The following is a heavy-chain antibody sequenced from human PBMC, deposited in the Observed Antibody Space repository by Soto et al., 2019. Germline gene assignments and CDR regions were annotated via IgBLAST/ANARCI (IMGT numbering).Heavy chain of an antibody. CDR2: IYSGHTT. CDR1: GFIVSSNQ. V-gene: IGHV3-53*01. CDR3: VRGPSDHKLRLVEWPYGDY. D-gene: IGHD3-3*01. J-gene: IGHJ4*02. Sequence: GGSLRLSCVASGFIVSSNQMSWVRQAPGKGLEWVSVIYSGHTTYYADSVEGRFTISRDDSKNTLHLQMNSLRVEDTAVYYCVRGPSDHKLRLVEWPYGDYWGQGALVTVSS.